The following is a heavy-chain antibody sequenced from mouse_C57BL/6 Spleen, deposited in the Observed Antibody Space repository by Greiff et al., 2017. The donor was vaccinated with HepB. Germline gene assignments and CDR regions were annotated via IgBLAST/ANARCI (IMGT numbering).Heavy chain of an antibody. CDR2: IDPETGGT. D-gene: IGHD2-5*01. Sequence: VQLQQSGAELVRPGASVTLSCKASGYTFTDYEMHWVKQTPVHGLEWIGAIDPETGGTAYNQKFKGKAILTADKSSSTAYLELRSLTSEDSAVYYCTREGSNYDLDYWGQGTTLTVSS. CDR1: GYTFTDYE. J-gene: IGHJ2*01. V-gene: IGHV1-15*01. CDR3: TREGSNYDLDY.